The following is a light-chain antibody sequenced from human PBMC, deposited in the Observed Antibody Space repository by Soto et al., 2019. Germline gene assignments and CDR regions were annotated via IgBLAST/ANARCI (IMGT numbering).Light chain of an antibody. CDR3: QQLHLSPVT. V-gene: IGKV1-5*03. CDR1: QTINSW. CDR2: KAS. Sequence: DIPMTQSPSTLYAFVGDRVTITCRASQTINSWLARYQQKPGKAPNILIYKASNLHSGAPSRFSGSRSGTEFTLSISSLQRDDFATYCFQQLHLSPVTYGGGTKGENK. J-gene: IGKJ4*01.